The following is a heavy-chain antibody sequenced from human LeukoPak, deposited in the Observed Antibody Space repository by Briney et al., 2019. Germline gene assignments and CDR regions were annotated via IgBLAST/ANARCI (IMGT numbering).Heavy chain of an antibody. D-gene: IGHD3-3*01. CDR3: ARMGITIFGDYTDY. CDR2: IYTSGST. V-gene: IGHV4-4*07. CDR1: GGSISSYY. J-gene: IGHJ4*02. Sequence: ASETLSLTCTVSGGSISSYYWSWIRQPAGKGLEWIGRIYTSGSTNYNPSLKSRVTMSVDTSKNQFSLKLSSVTAADTAVYYCARMGITIFGDYTDYWGQGTLVTVSS.